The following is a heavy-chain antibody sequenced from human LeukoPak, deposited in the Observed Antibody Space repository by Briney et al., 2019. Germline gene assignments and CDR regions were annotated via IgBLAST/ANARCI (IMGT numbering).Heavy chain of an antibody. CDR1: GFTFSSYE. Sequence: GGSLRLSCAASGFTFSSYEMNWVRQAPGKGLEWVSYISSSGSTIYYADSVKGRSTISRDNAKNSLYLQMNSLRAEDTAVYYCARDASSGWYYFDYWGQGTLVTVSS. D-gene: IGHD6-19*01. CDR3: ARDASSGWYYFDY. CDR2: ISSSGSTI. V-gene: IGHV3-48*03. J-gene: IGHJ4*02.